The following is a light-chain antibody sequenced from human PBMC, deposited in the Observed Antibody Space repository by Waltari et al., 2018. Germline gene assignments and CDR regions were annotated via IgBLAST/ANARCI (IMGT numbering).Light chain of an antibody. Sequence: DIVMTQSPLSLPVTPGESASISCRSSESLLHNNGFTYVDWYVQKPGQSPQLRISLESNRVSGVPDRFSGIGSGTDFTLKISRVVAEDVGVYYCMQGLQSHRTFGQGTKVEIK. CDR3: MQGLQSHRT. CDR2: LES. V-gene: IGKV2-28*01. CDR1: ESLLHNNGFTY. J-gene: IGKJ1*01.